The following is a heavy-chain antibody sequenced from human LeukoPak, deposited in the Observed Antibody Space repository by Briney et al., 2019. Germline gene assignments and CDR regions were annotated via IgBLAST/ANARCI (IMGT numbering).Heavy chain of an antibody. Sequence: GASVKVSCKASGGTFSSYAISWVRQAPGQGLEWMGRIIPILGIANYAQKFQGRVTITADKSTSTAYMELSSLRSEDTAVYYCARDRANGSGLGYWGQGTLVTVSS. CDR3: ARDRANGSGLGY. CDR1: GGTFSSYA. J-gene: IGHJ4*02. D-gene: IGHD2-15*01. CDR2: IIPILGIA. V-gene: IGHV1-69*04.